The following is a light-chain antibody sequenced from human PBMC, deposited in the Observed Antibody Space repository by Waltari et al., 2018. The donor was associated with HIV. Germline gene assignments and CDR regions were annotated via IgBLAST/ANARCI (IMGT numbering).Light chain of an antibody. CDR2: DAS. Sequence: DIQMTQSPSSLSASIGDRVTITCQASQDISNYLNWNQQKPGKAPKLLINDASNLERGVPSRFTGSGSGTDFSFTINSLQPEDIATYYCQQYDNLPHTFGQGTKLEIK. J-gene: IGKJ2*01. V-gene: IGKV1-33*01. CDR3: QQYDNLPHT. CDR1: QDISNY.